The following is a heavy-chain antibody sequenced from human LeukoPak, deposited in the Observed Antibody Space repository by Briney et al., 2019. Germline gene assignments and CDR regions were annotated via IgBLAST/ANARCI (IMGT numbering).Heavy chain of an antibody. CDR1: GGTFSSYA. Sequence: ASVKVSCKASGGTFSSYAISWVRQAPGQGLEWMGGIIPIFGTANYAQKFQGRVTITADESTSTAYMELSSLRSEDTAVYYCASGAVAGTIDYWGQGTLVTVSS. D-gene: IGHD6-19*01. J-gene: IGHJ4*02. CDR3: ASGAVAGTIDY. CDR2: IIPIFGTA. V-gene: IGHV1-69*13.